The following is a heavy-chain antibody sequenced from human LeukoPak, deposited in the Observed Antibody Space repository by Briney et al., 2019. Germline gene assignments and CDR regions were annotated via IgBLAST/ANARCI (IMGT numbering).Heavy chain of an antibody. Sequence: ASVKVSCKASGYTLTSYDINWVRQATGQGLEWMGWMNPNSGNTGYAQKFQGRVTMTRNTSISTAYMELSSLRSEDTAVYYCAAAGDYYYYYGMDVWGQGTTVTVSS. CDR1: GYTLTSYD. J-gene: IGHJ6*02. V-gene: IGHV1-8*01. CDR3: AAAGDYYYYYGMDV. CDR2: MNPNSGNT. D-gene: IGHD4-17*01.